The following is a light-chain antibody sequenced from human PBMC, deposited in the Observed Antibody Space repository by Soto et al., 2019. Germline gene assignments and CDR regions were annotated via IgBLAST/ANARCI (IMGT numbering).Light chain of an antibody. Sequence: EIVMTQSPATLPVSPGDRATLSCRASQSVSSNLAWYQQKPGQAPRLLIYGVSTRATGIPARFSGSGSGTEFTLTIRSLQSEDFAVYYCQQYNNWYSFGQGTKLEIK. CDR2: GVS. J-gene: IGKJ2*01. CDR1: QSVSSN. V-gene: IGKV3-15*01. CDR3: QQYNNWYS.